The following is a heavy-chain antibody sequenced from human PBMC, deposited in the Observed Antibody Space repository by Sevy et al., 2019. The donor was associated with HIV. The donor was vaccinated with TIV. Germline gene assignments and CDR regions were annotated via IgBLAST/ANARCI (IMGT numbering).Heavy chain of an antibody. Sequence: ASVKVSCKASGYTFTGHYMHWVRQAPGQGLEWMGRINPKSGGTNYAQKFQSRVTMTSDTSIITAYMERSSLRSDDTAVYYCARADNIGWSTLDTFDLWGQGTMVTVSS. J-gene: IGHJ3*01. CDR3: ARADNIGWSTLDTFDL. D-gene: IGHD6-19*01. V-gene: IGHV1-2*06. CDR1: GYTFTGHY. CDR2: INPKSGGT.